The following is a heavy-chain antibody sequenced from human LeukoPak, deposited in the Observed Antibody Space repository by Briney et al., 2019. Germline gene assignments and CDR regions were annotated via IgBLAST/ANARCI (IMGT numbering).Heavy chain of an antibody. J-gene: IGHJ4*02. CDR1: GFTFSSYS. CDR2: ISSSSSYI. Sequence: PGGSLRLSCAASGFTFSSYSMNWVRQAPGKGLEWVSSISSSSSYIYYADSVKGRFTISRDNAKNSLYLQMNSLRAEDTAVYYCARGYGSGSPCFDYWGQGTLVTVSS. V-gene: IGHV3-21*01. CDR3: ARGYGSGSPCFDY. D-gene: IGHD3-10*01.